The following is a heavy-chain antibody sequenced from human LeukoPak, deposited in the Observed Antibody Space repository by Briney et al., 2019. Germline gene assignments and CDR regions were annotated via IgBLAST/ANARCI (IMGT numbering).Heavy chain of an antibody. Sequence: PGGSLRLSCAASGFTFSSYWMHWVRQAPGKGLVWVSRINSDGSSTSYADSVKGRFTISRDNAKNTLYLQMNSLRAEDTAVYYCARGEGYDFWSGYYVGYYYYGMDVWGQGTTVTVSS. CDR3: ARGEGYDFWSGYYVGYYYYGMDV. J-gene: IGHJ6*02. CDR1: GFTFSSYW. D-gene: IGHD3-3*01. CDR2: INSDGSST. V-gene: IGHV3-74*01.